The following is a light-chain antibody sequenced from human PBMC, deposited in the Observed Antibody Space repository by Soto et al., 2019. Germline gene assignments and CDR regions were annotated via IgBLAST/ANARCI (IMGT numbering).Light chain of an antibody. CDR3: QQYNTYWT. V-gene: IGKV4-1*01. CDR1: QTVFYSSNHKNY. Sequence: DIVMTQSPDSLAVALGERSAINCKSSQTVFYSSNHKNYLAWYQQKPGQPPKLLIYWASTRESGVPDRFSGSGSGTEFTLTITGLQPDDFATYYCQQYNTYWTFGQGTKVDI. J-gene: IGKJ1*01. CDR2: WAS.